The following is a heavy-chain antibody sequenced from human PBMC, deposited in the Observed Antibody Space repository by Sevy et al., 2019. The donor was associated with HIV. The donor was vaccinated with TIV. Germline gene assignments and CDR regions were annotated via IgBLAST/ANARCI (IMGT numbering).Heavy chain of an antibody. Sequence: GGYLRLSCAASGFTFDNYAMNWVRQAPGKGLEWVSAISGSGGSTYHAESVKGRFTVSRDNSRIILYLQMKSLRPEDTAVYYCAKDGSSSIYYGELDYWGQGTLVTVSS. CDR1: GFTFDNYA. CDR2: ISGSGGST. V-gene: IGHV3-23*01. J-gene: IGHJ4*02. D-gene: IGHD3-22*01. CDR3: AKDGSSSIYYGELDY.